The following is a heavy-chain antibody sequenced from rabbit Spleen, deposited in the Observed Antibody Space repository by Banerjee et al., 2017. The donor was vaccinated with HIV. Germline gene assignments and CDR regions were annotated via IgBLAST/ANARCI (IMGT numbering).Heavy chain of an antibody. V-gene: IGHV1S7*01. CDR2: IYGAKGST. D-gene: IGHD4-1*01. J-gene: IGHJ3*01. CDR1: GFDFTNYY. CDR3: ARAIVPWLGLTRLDL. Sequence: HLTETGGGLVQTGGSLTLSCKASGFDFTNYYISWVRQAPGKGLEWIGIIYGAKGSTDYASWVNGRFTISSDNAQSTVDLKMTSLTAADTATYFCARAIVPWLGLTRLDLWGPGTLVTVS.